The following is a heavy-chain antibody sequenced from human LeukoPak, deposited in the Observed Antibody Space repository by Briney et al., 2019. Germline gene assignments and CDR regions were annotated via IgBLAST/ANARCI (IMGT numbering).Heavy chain of an antibody. CDR3: ARAEEQWLVPDLGY. CDR2: INPNSGGT. D-gene: IGHD6-19*01. CDR1: GYTFTSYG. V-gene: IGHV1-2*02. J-gene: IGHJ4*02. Sequence: ASVKVSCKASGYTFTSYGISWVRQAPGQGLEWMGWINPNSGGTNYAQKFQGRVTMTRDTSISTAYMELSRLRSDDTAVYYCARAEEQWLVPDLGYWGQGTLVTVSS.